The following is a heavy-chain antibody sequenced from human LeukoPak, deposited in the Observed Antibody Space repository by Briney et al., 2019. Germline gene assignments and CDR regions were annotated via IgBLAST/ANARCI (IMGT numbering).Heavy chain of an antibody. J-gene: IGHJ4*02. Sequence: GGSLRLSCAASGFTFSSYGMHWVRQAPGKGLEWVAFIRYDGSNKYYADSVKGRFTISRDNSKNTLYLQMNSLRAEDTAVYYCAKDEGRAVVVPAAIGYWRQGTLVTVSS. CDR3: AKDEGRAVVVPAAIGY. V-gene: IGHV3-30*02. CDR2: IRYDGSNK. CDR1: GFTFSSYG. D-gene: IGHD2-2*01.